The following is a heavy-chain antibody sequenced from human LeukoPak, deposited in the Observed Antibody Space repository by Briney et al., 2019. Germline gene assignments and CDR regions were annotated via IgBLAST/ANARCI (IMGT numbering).Heavy chain of an antibody. J-gene: IGHJ6*02. Sequence: SGGSLRLSCAASGFTFSSYSMNWVRQAPGKGLEWVSSISSSSSYIYYADSVKGRFTISRDNAKNSLYLQMNSLRAEDTAVYYCARVSSVAATLWADYYYYGMDVWGQGTTVTVSS. D-gene: IGHD2-15*01. V-gene: IGHV3-21*01. CDR1: GFTFSSYS. CDR3: ARVSSVAATLWADYYYYGMDV. CDR2: ISSSSSYI.